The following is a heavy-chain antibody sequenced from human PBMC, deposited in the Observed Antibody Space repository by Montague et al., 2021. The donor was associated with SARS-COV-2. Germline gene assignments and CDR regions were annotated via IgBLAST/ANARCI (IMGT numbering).Heavy chain of an antibody. D-gene: IGHD6-13*01. CDR2: IYYSRST. Sequence: SETLSLTCTVSGGSISSSCYYWGWIRQPPGKGLEWFGCIYYSRSTYYNPSLQRPRTISVDTSKNQFSLKLSSVTAAATAVYYCARVGRQQLVRLSGMDVWGQGTTVTVSS. CDR1: GGSISSSCYY. CDR3: ARVGRQQLVRLSGMDV. J-gene: IGHJ6*02. V-gene: IGHV4-39*07.